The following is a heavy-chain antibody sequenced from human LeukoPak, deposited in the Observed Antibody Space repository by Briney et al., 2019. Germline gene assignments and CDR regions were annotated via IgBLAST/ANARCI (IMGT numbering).Heavy chain of an antibody. CDR3: GKTTTGYSSGRYPGWPIDY. V-gene: IGHV3-23*01. J-gene: IGHJ4*02. CDR2: IFGSGGSA. D-gene: IGHD6-19*01. CDR1: GFSFNNFA. Sequence: GGSLRLSCAASGFSFNNFAMYWVRRAPGKGLEWVSGIFGSGGSAHYTDSVKGRFTISRDNSKSTVYLQMTSLRPEDTAVYYCGKTTTGYSSGRYPGWPIDYWGQGTLVTVSS.